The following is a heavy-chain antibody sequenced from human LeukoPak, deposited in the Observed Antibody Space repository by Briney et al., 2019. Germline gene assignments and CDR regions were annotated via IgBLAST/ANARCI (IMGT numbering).Heavy chain of an antibody. CDR1: GGTFSSYT. J-gene: IGHJ3*02. V-gene: IGHV1-69*02. D-gene: IGHD2-2*01. CDR3: ARGYCSSTSCCRAFDI. Sequence: SVKVSCKASGGTFSSYTISWVRQAPGQGLEWMGRIIPILGIANYAQKFQGRVTITADKSTSTAYMELSSLRSEDTAVYYCARGYCSSTSCCRAFDIWGQGTMVTVSS. CDR2: IIPILGIA.